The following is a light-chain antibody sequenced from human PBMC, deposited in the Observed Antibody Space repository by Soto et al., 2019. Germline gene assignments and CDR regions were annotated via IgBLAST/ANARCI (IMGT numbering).Light chain of an antibody. J-gene: IGKJ2*01. V-gene: IGKV3-20*01. CDR2: GAS. CDR3: QQYGSSPYT. Sequence: IVLTQSPGTLSLSPGERATLSCRASQNFGNTFLAWYQQKPGQAPRLLIYGASSRATGIPDRISGSGSGTDFTLTISRLVPEDFAVYFCQQYGSSPYTFGQGTKLEIK. CDR1: QNFGNTF.